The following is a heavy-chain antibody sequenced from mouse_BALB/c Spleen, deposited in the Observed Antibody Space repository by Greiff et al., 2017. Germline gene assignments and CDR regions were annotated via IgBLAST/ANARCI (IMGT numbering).Heavy chain of an antibody. CDR3: ARSYYYGSSYGDYAMDY. CDR1: GYTFTSYW. Sequence: QVHVKQPGAELVKPGASVKLSCKASGYTFTSYWMHWVKQRPGQGLEWIGEINPSNGRTNYNEKFKSKATLTVDKSSSTAYMQLSSLTSEDSAVYYCARSYYYGSSYGDYAMDYWGQGTSVTVSS. D-gene: IGHD1-1*01. CDR2: INPSNGRT. J-gene: IGHJ4*01. V-gene: IGHV1S81*02.